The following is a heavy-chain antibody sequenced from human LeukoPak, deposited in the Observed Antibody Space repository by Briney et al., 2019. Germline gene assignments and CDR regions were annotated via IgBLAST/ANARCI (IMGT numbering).Heavy chain of an antibody. Sequence: GASVKVSCKASGYTFTSYDINWVRQATGQGLEWMGWMNPNSGNTGYAQKFQGRVTITRNTSISTAYMELSSLRSKDTAEYYCARETKYYFDYWGQGTLVTVSS. V-gene: IGHV1-8*03. CDR3: ARETKYYFDY. CDR1: GYTFTSYD. CDR2: MNPNSGNT. J-gene: IGHJ4*02.